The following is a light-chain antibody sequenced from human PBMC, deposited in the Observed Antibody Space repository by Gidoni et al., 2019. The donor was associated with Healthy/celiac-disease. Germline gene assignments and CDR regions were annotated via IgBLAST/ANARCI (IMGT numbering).Light chain of an antibody. J-gene: IGLJ2*01. V-gene: IGLV2-14*01. CDR2: EVS. CDR3: SSYTSSSLVV. Sequence: QSALTPPASVSGSPGQSLTISCTGTSSDVGGYNYVSWYQQHPGKAPKLMIYEVSNRPSGVSNRFSGSKSGNTASLTISGLQAEDEADYYCSSYTSSSLVVFGGGTKLTVL. CDR1: SSDVGGYNY.